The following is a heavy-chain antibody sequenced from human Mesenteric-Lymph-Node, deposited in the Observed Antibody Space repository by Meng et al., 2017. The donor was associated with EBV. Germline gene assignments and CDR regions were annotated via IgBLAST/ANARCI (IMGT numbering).Heavy chain of an antibody. J-gene: IGHJ4*02. Sequence: QPELQESGPGLVKPSETLSLPCTVSCGSISSSSYYWGWIRQPPGKGLEWIGSIYYSGSTNYNPSLKSRVTISVDTSKNQFSLKLSSVTAADTAVYYCARGGASDYCTGGVCYLWDYWGQGTLVTVSS. V-gene: IGHV4-39*07. CDR3: ARGGASDYCTGGVCYLWDY. CDR1: CGSISSSSYY. CDR2: IYYSGST. D-gene: IGHD2-8*02.